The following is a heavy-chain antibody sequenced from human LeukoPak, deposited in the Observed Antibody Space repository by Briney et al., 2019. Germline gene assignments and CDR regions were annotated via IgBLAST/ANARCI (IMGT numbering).Heavy chain of an antibody. V-gene: IGHV1-46*01. CDR3: ALDSGWYSPEY. CDR2: INPSGGST. CDR1: GYTFIDYY. J-gene: IGHJ4*02. Sequence: GASVTVSFTASGYTFIDYYMHWVRQAPGQGLEWMGIINPSGGSTSYAQKFQGRVTMTRDTSTSTVYMELSSLRSEDTAVYYCALDSGWYSPEYWGQGTLVTVSS. D-gene: IGHD6-19*01.